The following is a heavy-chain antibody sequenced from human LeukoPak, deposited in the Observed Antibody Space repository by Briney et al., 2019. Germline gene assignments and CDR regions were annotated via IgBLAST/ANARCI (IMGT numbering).Heavy chain of an antibody. J-gene: IGHJ5*02. CDR3: ARDLGYLWYNWFDP. Sequence: SETLSLTCTVSGGSISSSSYYWGWIRQPPGKGLEWIGSIYYSGSTYYNPSLKSRVTISVDTSKNQFSLKLSSVTAADTAVYYCARDLGYLWYNWFDPWGQGTLVTVSS. V-gene: IGHV4-39*07. D-gene: IGHD2-21*01. CDR1: GGSISSSSYY. CDR2: IYYSGST.